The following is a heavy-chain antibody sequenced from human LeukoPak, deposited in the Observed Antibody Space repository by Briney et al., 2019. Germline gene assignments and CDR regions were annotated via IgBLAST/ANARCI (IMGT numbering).Heavy chain of an antibody. J-gene: IGHJ5*02. CDR2: VFYSGST. V-gene: IGHV4-59*01. CDR1: GGSISNYY. CDR3: AREGGSYYHWFDP. Sequence: PSETLSLTCTVSGGSISNYYWSWIRQPPGKGLEWIGNVFYSGSTNYNPSLKSRATISLDTSKSQFSLRLTSVTAADTAVYYCAREGGSYYHWFDPWGQGNLVTVSS. D-gene: IGHD1-26*01.